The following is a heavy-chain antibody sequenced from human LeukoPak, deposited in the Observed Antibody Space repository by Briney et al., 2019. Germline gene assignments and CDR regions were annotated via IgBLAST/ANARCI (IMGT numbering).Heavy chain of an antibody. CDR2: ISAYNGNT. J-gene: IGHJ4*02. CDR1: GYTFTSYG. D-gene: IGHD6-13*01. CDR3: ARTDSSSWYSPFDY. V-gene: IGHV1-18*01. Sequence: EASVKVSFKASGYTFTSYGISWVRQAPGQGLEWMGWISAYNGNTNYAQKLQGRVTMTTDTSTSTAYMELRSLRSDDTAVYYCARTDSSSWYSPFDYWGQGTLVTVSS.